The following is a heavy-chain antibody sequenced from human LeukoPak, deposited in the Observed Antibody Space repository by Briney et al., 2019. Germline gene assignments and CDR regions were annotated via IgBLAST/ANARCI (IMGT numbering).Heavy chain of an antibody. CDR3: ARSGGLQKFDY. CDR1: EFTFSNYA. V-gene: IGHV3-30-3*01. Sequence: GGSLRLSCAASEFTFSNYALHWVRQAPGKGLQWVAAISYDGNTIHYADSVKGRFIISRDTSKNTLYLQMNSLRARDTAVYYCARSGGLQKFDYWGQGTLVTVSS. D-gene: IGHD4-11*01. J-gene: IGHJ4*02. CDR2: ISYDGNTI.